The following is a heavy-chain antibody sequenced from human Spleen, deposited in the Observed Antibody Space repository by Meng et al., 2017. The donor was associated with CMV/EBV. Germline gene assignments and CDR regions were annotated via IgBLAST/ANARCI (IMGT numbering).Heavy chain of an antibody. D-gene: IGHD6-25*01. V-gene: IGHV3-21*01. J-gene: IGHJ4*02. CDR1: GFTFSSYS. CDR2: ISSSSSYI. Sequence: GESLKISCAASGFTFSSYSMNWVRQAPGKGLEWVSSISSSSSYIYYADSVKGRFTISRDNAKNSLYLQMNSLRAEDTAVYYCAKVTTATNPLDFWGQGTLVTVSS. CDR3: AKVTTATNPLDF.